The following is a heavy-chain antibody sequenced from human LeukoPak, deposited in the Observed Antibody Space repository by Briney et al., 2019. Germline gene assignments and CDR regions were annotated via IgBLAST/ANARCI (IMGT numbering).Heavy chain of an antibody. CDR2: ISSSSSYI. J-gene: IGHJ4*02. V-gene: IGHV3-21*01. Sequence: PGGSLRLSCAASGFTFSSYSMNWVRQAPGKGLEWVSSISSSSSYIYYADSAKGRFTISRDNAKNSLYLQMNSLRAEDTAVYYCARGRHCSGGSCLIDYWGQGTLVTVSS. D-gene: IGHD2-15*01. CDR3: ARGRHCSGGSCLIDY. CDR1: GFTFSSYS.